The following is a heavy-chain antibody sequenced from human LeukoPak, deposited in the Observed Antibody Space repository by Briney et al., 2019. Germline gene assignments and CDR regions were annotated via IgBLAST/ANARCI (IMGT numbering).Heavy chain of an antibody. D-gene: IGHD1-26*01. CDR2: ISSSSYI. Sequence: GGSLRLSCAASGFTFSSYSMNWVRQAPGKGLEWVSSISSSSYIYYADSVKGRFTISRDNAKNSLYLQMNSLRAEDTAVYYCARDGSAYSGSYLSNFDYWGQGTLVTVSS. V-gene: IGHV3-21*01. CDR1: GFTFSSYS. CDR3: ARDGSAYSGSYLSNFDY. J-gene: IGHJ4*02.